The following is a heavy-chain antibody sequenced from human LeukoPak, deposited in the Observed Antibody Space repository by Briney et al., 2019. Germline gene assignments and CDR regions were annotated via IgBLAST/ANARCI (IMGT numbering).Heavy chain of an antibody. Sequence: PGGSLRLSCAASGFTFRSYALHWVRQAPGKGLEWVANIKEDGSEEYYVDSVKGRFTISRDNAKNSLYMQMTSLRVEDTAVYYCARGGPTGALDYWGQGTLVTVSS. CDR1: GFTFRSYA. CDR3: ARGGPTGALDY. D-gene: IGHD7-27*01. V-gene: IGHV3-7*01. CDR2: IKEDGSEE. J-gene: IGHJ4*02.